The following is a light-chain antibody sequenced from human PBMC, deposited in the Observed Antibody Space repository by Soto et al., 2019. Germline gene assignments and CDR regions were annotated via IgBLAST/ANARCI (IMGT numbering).Light chain of an antibody. CDR1: QNIDGNF. V-gene: IGKV3-20*01. Sequence: EIVLTQSPGTLSLSPGERATLSCRASQNIDGNFLVWHQQKPGQAPRLPINAAFTRATGIPDRVSGSGSGTDFTLTISRLEPEDFAVYYCQQYGASPFTFGGGTKVDIK. CDR2: AAF. J-gene: IGKJ4*01. CDR3: QQYGASPFT.